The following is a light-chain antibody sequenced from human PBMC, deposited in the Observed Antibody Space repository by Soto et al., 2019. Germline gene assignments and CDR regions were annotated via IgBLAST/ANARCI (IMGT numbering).Light chain of an antibody. V-gene: IGLV1-36*01. J-gene: IGLJ3*02. Sequence: QSVLTQPPSVSEAPGQRVTISCSGSNVGNKPVNWYQQLPGKAPKLLLYYDDMLSSGVSDRFSGSKSGTSASLAISGLQNDDEGDYYCAIWDDSVDGWVSGGGTKLTVL. CDR3: AIWDDSVDGWV. CDR1: NVGNKP. CDR2: YDD.